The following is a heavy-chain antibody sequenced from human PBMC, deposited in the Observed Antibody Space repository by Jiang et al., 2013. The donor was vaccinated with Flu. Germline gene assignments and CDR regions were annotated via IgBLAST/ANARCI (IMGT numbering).Heavy chain of an antibody. D-gene: IGHD3-22*01. CDR2: IYTSGST. V-gene: IGHV4-4*07. CDR3: ARYTITMKGNWFDP. CDR1: GGSISSYY. J-gene: IGHJ5*02. Sequence: GLVKPSETLSLTCAVSGGSISSYYWSWIRQPAGKGLEWIGRIYTSGSTNXNPSLKSRVTMSVDTSKNQFSLKLSSVTAADTAVYYCARYTITMKGNWFDPWGQGTLVTVSS.